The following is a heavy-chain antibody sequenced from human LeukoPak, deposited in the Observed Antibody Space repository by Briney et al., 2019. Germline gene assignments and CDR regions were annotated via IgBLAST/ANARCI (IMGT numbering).Heavy chain of an antibody. CDR1: GGTFSSYA. D-gene: IGHD6-6*01. CDR2: IIPIFGTA. Sequence: ASVKVSCKASGGTFSSYAISWVRQAPGQGLEWMGGIIPIFGTANYAQKFQGRVTITTDESTSTAYVELSSLRSEDTAVYYCARGYSSSTQGGFDYWGQGTLVTVSS. V-gene: IGHV1-69*05. CDR3: ARGYSSSTQGGFDY. J-gene: IGHJ4*02.